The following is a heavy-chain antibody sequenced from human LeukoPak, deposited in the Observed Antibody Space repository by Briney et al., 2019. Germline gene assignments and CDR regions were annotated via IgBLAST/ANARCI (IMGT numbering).Heavy chain of an antibody. V-gene: IGHV4-34*01. J-gene: IGHJ4*02. CDR1: GESFGGYY. D-gene: IGHD3-22*01. Sequence: SETLSLTCAVYGESFGGYYWSWIRQPPGKGLTWIGEINHSGSINYNPSLKSRVTISLDTSKSQFSLKLSSVTAADTAVYYCARGKYDSGGYYLDYWGRGTLVTVSS. CDR3: ARGKYDSGGYYLDY. CDR2: INHSGSI.